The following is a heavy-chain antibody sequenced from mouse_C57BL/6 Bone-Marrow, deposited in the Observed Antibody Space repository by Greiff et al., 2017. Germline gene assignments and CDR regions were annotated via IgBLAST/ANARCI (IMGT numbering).Heavy chain of an antibody. V-gene: IGHV5-6*01. CDR3: ARRRAETY. CDR2: ISSGGSYT. J-gene: IGHJ3*01. D-gene: IGHD3-3*01. Sequence: EVQLQESGGDLVKPGGSLKLSCAASGFTFSSYGMSWVRQTPDKRLEWVATISSGGSYTYYPDSVTGRFTISRDNAKNTLYLQMSSLKSEDTAMYYCARRRAETYWGQGTLVTVSA. CDR1: GFTFSSYG.